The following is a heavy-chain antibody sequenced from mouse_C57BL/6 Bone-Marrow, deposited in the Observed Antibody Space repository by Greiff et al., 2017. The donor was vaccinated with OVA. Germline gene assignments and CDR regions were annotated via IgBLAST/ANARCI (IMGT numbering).Heavy chain of an antibody. Sequence: EVKLEESGGGLVQPGGSMKLSCVASGFTFSNYWMNWVRQSPEKGLEWVAQIRLKSDNYATHYAESVKGRFTISRDDSKSSVYLQMNNLRAEDTGIYYCTPSYDYAFAYWGQGTLVTVSA. V-gene: IGHV6-3*01. J-gene: IGHJ3*01. CDR1: GFTFSNYW. D-gene: IGHD2-4*01. CDR2: IRLKSDNYAT. CDR3: TPSYDYAFAY.